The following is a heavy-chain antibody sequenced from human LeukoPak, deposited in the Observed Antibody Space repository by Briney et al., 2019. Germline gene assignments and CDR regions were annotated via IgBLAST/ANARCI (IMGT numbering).Heavy chain of an antibody. CDR1: GGSFSGYY. D-gene: IGHD6-13*01. J-gene: IGHJ4*02. CDR2: INHSAST. V-gene: IGHV4-34*01. CDR3: ARGWAAAGTGYYFDY. Sequence: PSETLSLTCAVYGGSFSGYYCSWIRHPPGKGLEWIGEINHSASTTYNPSLKSRVTISVDTSKNQFSLKLSSVTAADTAVYYCARGWAAAGTGYYFDYWGQGTLVTVSS.